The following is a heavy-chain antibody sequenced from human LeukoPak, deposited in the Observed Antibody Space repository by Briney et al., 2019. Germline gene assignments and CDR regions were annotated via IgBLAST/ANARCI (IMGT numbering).Heavy chain of an antibody. V-gene: IGHV3-23*01. CDR3: ARDGDSSGYYSWYFDL. J-gene: IGHJ2*01. Sequence: GGSLRLSCAASGFTFSSYAMSWVRQAPGKGLEWVSAISGSGGSTYYADSVKGRFTISRDNAKNSLYLQMNSLRAEDTAVYYCARDGDSSGYYSWYFDLWGRGTLVTVSS. D-gene: IGHD3-22*01. CDR2: ISGSGGST. CDR1: GFTFSSYA.